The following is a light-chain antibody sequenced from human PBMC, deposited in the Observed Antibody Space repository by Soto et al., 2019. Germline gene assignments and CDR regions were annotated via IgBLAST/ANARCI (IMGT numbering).Light chain of an antibody. CDR2: EVR. CDR1: MRDVGAYNL. V-gene: IGLV2-14*01. J-gene: IGLJ2*01. Sequence: QSALTQPASVSGSPGQSITISCAGTMRDVGAYNLVSWYQQHPGRAPQLIIYEVRNRPSGISFRFSGSKSGNTASLTISGLQAEDEADYYCSSYTSKTSLIFGGGTKVTVL. CDR3: SSYTSKTSLI.